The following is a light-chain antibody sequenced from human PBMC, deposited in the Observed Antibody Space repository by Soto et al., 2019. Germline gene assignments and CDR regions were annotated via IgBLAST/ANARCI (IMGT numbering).Light chain of an antibody. Sequence: DIQITQSPSSLSAYVGDRVTITCRASQRISAYLNWYQHKPGKAPRLLIYTASSLQSGVPSRFSGSGSGTDFTLTISSLQPEDFSTYYCQQSYNTPLTFGGGTKVDIK. CDR3: QQSYNTPLT. J-gene: IGKJ4*01. V-gene: IGKV1-39*01. CDR2: TAS. CDR1: QRISAY.